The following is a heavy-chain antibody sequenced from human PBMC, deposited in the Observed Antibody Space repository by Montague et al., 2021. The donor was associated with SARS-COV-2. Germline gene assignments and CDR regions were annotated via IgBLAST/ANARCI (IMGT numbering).Heavy chain of an antibody. CDR1: DGSVISTYPH. Sequence: SETLSLTCTVSDGSVISTYPHWHWVRQSPGRGLEWIGGYLFHIGTADYNASLRSRVTISVDTSKNQFSLTLTSVTAADTAVYYCTRGIDSYKTGYWGQGIQVTVSS. D-gene: IGHD6-13*01. CDR3: TRGIDSYKTGY. J-gene: IGHJ4*02. V-gene: IGHV4-61*01. CDR2: LFHIGTA.